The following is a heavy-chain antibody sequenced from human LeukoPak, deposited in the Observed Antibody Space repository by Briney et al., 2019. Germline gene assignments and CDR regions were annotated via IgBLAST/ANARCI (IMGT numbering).Heavy chain of an antibody. CDR1: GFTFSSYD. Sequence: GGSLRLSCAASGFTFSSYDMHWVRQATGKGLEWVSAIGTAGDTYYPGSVKGRFTISRENAKNSLYLQMNSLRAGDTAVYYCARGGYYDISTGDYGMDVWGQGTTVTVSS. J-gene: IGHJ6*02. D-gene: IGHD3-9*01. CDR3: ARGGYYDISTGDYGMDV. V-gene: IGHV3-13*01. CDR2: IGTAGDT.